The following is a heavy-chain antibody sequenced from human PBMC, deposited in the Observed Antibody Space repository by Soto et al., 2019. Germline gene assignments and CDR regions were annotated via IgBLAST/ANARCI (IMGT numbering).Heavy chain of an antibody. CDR1: GFTFSSYA. Sequence: QVQLVESGGGVVQPGRSLRLSCAASGFTFSSYAMHWVRQAPGKGLEWVAVISYDGSNKYYADSVKGRFTISRDNSKNTLYLQMNSLRAEDTAVYYCARAEEIVVVADNWFDPLGQGTLVPVSS. D-gene: IGHD2-15*01. CDR3: ARAEEIVVVADNWFDP. V-gene: IGHV3-30-3*01. J-gene: IGHJ5*02. CDR2: ISYDGSNK.